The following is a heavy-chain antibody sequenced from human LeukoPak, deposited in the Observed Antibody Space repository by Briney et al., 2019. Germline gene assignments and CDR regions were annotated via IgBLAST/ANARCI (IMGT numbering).Heavy chain of an antibody. D-gene: IGHD2-15*01. CDR2: INPSGGST. V-gene: IGHV1-46*01. CDR1: GYTFTSYY. CDR3: ARGDGLYCSGGSCLPDY. J-gene: IGHJ4*02. Sequence: GASVKVSCKASGYTFTSYYMHWVRQAPGQGLEWMGIINPSGGSTSYEQKFQGRVTMTRDTSTSTVYMELSSLRSEDTAVYYCARGDGLYCSGGSCLPDYWGQGTLVTVSS.